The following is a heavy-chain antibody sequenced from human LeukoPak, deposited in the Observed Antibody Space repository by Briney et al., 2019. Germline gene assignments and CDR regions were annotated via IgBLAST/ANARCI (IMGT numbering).Heavy chain of an antibody. V-gene: IGHV3-21*01. Sequence: GGSLRLSCAASGFTFSSYSMNWVRQAPGKGLEWVSSISSSSSYIYYADSVRGRFTISRDNAKNSLYLQMNSLRDEDTAVYYCARSTWQLLRILDYWGQGTLVTVSS. CDR1: GFTFSSYS. CDR3: ARSTWQLLRILDY. J-gene: IGHJ4*02. CDR2: ISSSSSYI. D-gene: IGHD1-26*01.